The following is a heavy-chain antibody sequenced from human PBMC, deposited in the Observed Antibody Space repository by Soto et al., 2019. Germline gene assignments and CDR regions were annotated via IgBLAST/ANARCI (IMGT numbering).Heavy chain of an antibody. D-gene: IGHD5-12*01. J-gene: IGHJ3*02. Sequence: SVKVSCKSSGVTFSSYAISWVRQAPGQGLEWMGGIIPIFGTANYAQKLQGRVTITADESTSTAYMELSSLRSEDTAVYYSSRDMGGMATRSDAYDIWGQGPMVA. V-gene: IGHV1-69*13. CDR2: IIPIFGTA. CDR3: SRDMGGMATRSDAYDI. CDR1: GVTFSSYA.